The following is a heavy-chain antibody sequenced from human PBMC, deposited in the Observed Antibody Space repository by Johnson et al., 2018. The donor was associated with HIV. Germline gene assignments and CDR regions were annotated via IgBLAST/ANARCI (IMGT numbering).Heavy chain of an antibody. Sequence: VESGGGLVQPGRSLRLSCAASGFTFDDYAMHWVRQAPGKGLEWVSGISWNSGSLGYADSVKGRFTISRDNAKNSLYLQMNSLRAEDTALYYCAVSVLTGRRPDDAFDIWGQGTMVTVSS. D-gene: IGHD3-9*01. CDR3: AVSVLTGRRPDDAFDI. J-gene: IGHJ3*02. CDR2: ISWNSGSL. V-gene: IGHV3-9*01. CDR1: GFTFDDYA.